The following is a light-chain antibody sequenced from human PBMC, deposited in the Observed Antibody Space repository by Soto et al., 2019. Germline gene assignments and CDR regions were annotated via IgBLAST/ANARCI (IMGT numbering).Light chain of an antibody. CDR3: QQRSNWPPFT. CDR1: QSVSSY. V-gene: IGKV3-11*01. Sequence: EIVLTQSPATLSLSPGERATLSCRASQSVSSYLAWYQQKPDQAPRLLIYDASNRATGIPARFSGSGSGTDFTLTISRQEPEYFAVYYGQQRSNWPPFTFGPGTKVDIK. CDR2: DAS. J-gene: IGKJ3*01.